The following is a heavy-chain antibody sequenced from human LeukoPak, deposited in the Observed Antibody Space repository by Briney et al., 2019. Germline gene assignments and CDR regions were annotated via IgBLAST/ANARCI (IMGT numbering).Heavy chain of an antibody. V-gene: IGHV3-23*01. J-gene: IGHJ3*02. D-gene: IGHD4-17*01. Sequence: PGGSLRLSCAASGFTFSSYAMSWVRQVPGKGLEWVSAISGSGGSTYYADSVKGRFTISRDNSKNTLYLQMNSLRAEDTAVYYCARGYGVHDAFDIWGQGTMVTVSS. CDR2: ISGSGGST. CDR3: ARGYGVHDAFDI. CDR1: GFTFSSYA.